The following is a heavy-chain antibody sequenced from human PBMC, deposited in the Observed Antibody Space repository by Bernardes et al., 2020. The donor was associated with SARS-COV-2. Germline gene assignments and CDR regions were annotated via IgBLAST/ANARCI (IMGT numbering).Heavy chain of an antibody. J-gene: IGHJ6*03. V-gene: IGHV4-61*01. CDR2: IYYSGST. Sequence: SETLSLTRTVSGGSVSSGSYYWSWIRQPPGKGLEWIGYIYYSGSTNYNPSLKSRVTISVDTSKNQFSLKVSSVTAADTAVYYCARDSPRDDFWSGYSSYMDVWGKGTTVTVSS. D-gene: IGHD3-3*01. CDR3: ARDSPRDDFWSGYSSYMDV. CDR1: GGSVSSGSYY.